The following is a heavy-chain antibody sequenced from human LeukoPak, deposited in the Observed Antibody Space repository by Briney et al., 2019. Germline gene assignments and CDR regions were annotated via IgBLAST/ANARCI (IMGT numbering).Heavy chain of an antibody. CDR2: IYYSGAT. CDR1: DGSITRGNYY. Sequence: SETLSLTCTVSDGSITRGNYYWGWIRQPPGKGLEWIGSIYYSGATFYNPSLKSRVTISVDTSKNQFSLKLSSVTAADTAVYYCAGLGDGRTFDSWGQGTLITVSS. D-gene: IGHD2-21*01. V-gene: IGHV4-39*07. J-gene: IGHJ4*02. CDR3: AGLGDGRTFDS.